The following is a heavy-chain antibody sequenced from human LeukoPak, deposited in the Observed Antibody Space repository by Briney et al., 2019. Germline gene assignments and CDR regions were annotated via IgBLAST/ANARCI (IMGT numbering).Heavy chain of an antibody. Sequence: GGSLSLSXAASGFTFSSAAMTWVRQAPGKGLEWVSTVTGSDDRTYYADSVKGRFTISRDYSKNTLHLQMNSLRVEDTAIYYCAKGPHVGSGYHPDYWGQGNLVTVSS. J-gene: IGHJ4*02. CDR1: GFTFSSAA. V-gene: IGHV3-23*01. CDR2: VTGSDDRT. CDR3: AKGPHVGSGYHPDY. D-gene: IGHD3-22*01.